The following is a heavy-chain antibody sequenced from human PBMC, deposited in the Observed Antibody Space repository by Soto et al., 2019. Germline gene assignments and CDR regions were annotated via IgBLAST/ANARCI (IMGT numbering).Heavy chain of an antibody. Sequence: SVKGSCKASGGTFSSYAIRWVRQAPVQGLEWMGGIIPIFGTANYAQKFQGRVTITADESTSTAYMELSSLRSEDTAVYYCARGYCSSTSCLAGYYYYGMDVWGQGTTVTVSS. V-gene: IGHV1-69*13. D-gene: IGHD2-2*01. CDR3: ARGYCSSTSCLAGYYYYGMDV. J-gene: IGHJ6*02. CDR2: IIPIFGTA. CDR1: GGTFSSYA.